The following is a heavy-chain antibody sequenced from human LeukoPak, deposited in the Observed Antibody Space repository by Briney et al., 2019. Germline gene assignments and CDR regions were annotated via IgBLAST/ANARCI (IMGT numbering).Heavy chain of an antibody. CDR1: GGSISSGGYY. J-gene: IGHJ4*02. CDR3: PRVENPPMFNYFDN. V-gene: IGHV4-31*03. CDR2: IYYSGST. Sequence: SETLSLTCTVSGGSISSGGYYWSWIRQHPGKGLEWIGYIYYSGSTYYNPSLKSRVTISVDTSKNQFSLKLSSVTAADTAVYYCPRVENPPMFNYFDNWAREPWSPSPQ. D-gene: IGHD3-10*02.